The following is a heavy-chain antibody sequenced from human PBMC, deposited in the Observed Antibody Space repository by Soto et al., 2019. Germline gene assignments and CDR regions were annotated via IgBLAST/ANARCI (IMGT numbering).Heavy chain of an antibody. Sequence: GGSLRLSCAASGFTFSSYSMNWVRQAPGKGLEWVSSISSSSSYIYYADSVKGRFTISRDNAKNSLYLQMNSLRAEDTAVYYCAGDLNYYYDSSGPPSNWGQGTMVTVSS. V-gene: IGHV3-21*01. J-gene: IGHJ3*01. CDR2: ISSSSSYI. CDR1: GFTFSSYS. D-gene: IGHD3-22*01. CDR3: AGDLNYYYDSSGPPSN.